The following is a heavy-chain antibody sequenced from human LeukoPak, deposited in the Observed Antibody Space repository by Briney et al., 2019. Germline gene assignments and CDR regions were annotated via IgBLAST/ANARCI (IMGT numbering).Heavy chain of an antibody. Sequence: GGSLRLSCAASGFTFSDYYMSWIRQAPGKGLEWVSHISRSGSTRYYADSLKGRFTISRDNAKDSLYLQMNSLRAEDTAVYYCARTAYYYDSSGYDDAFDIWGQGTMVTVSS. J-gene: IGHJ3*02. CDR1: GFTFSDYY. CDR3: ARTAYYYDSSGYDDAFDI. D-gene: IGHD3-22*01. V-gene: IGHV3-11*01. CDR2: ISRSGSTR.